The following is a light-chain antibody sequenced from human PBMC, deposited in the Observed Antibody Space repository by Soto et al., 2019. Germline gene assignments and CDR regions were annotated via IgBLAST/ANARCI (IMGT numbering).Light chain of an antibody. Sequence: QSALTQPASVSGSPGQSITISCTGTSSDIGDSTHVSWYQQHPGQAPKLLIYEVSDRPSGVSNRFSGSKSGNTASLTISGLQTEDEADYYCCSYTSISTSAVFGGGTQLTVL. CDR3: CSYTSISTSAV. J-gene: IGLJ2*01. CDR2: EVS. V-gene: IGLV2-14*01. CDR1: SSDIGDSTH.